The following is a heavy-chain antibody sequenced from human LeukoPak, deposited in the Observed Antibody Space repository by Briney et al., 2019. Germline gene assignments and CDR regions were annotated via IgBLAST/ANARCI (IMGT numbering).Heavy chain of an antibody. Sequence: PGGSLRLSCAASGFTFSSYAMNWVRQAPGKGLEWVSAISGSGGSTYYADSVKGRFTISRDNSKNTLYLQMNSLRAEDTAVYYCAKGGRSSSYSYFDYWGQGTLVTVSS. CDR1: GFTFSSYA. V-gene: IGHV3-23*01. J-gene: IGHJ4*02. CDR3: AKGGRSSSYSYFDY. CDR2: ISGSGGST. D-gene: IGHD6-13*01.